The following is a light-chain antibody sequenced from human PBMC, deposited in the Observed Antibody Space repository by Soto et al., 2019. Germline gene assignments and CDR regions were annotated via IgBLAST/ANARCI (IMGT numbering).Light chain of an antibody. CDR1: SSDVGSYNR. CDR2: EVS. CDR3: ISYTSSSPVV. V-gene: IGLV2-18*02. Sequence: QSVLTQPPSVSGSPGQSVTISCTGTSSDVGSYNRVSWYQQPPGTAPKLMIYEVSNRPSGVPDRFSGSKSGNTASLTISGLQAEDEADYYCISYTSSSPVVFGGGTKLTVL. J-gene: IGLJ2*01.